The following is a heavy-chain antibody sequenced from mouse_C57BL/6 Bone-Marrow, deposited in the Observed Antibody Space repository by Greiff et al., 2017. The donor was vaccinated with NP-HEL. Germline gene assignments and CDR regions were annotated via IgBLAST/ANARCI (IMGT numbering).Heavy chain of an antibody. D-gene: IGHD1-1*01. CDR3: ARYYYGSSYYAMDY. J-gene: IGHJ4*01. CDR2: IYPGSGNT. Sequence: QVQLQQSGAELVRPGASVKLSCKASGYTFTDYYINWVKQRPGQGLEWIARIYPGSGNTYYNEKLKGQATLTADNSSSTAYMQLIILTSEDSAVDFGARYYYGSSYYAMDYWGQGTSVTVSS. CDR1: GYTFTDYY. V-gene: IGHV1-76*01.